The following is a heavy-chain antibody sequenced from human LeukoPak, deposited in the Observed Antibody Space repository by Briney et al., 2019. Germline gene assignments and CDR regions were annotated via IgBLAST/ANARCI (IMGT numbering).Heavy chain of an antibody. V-gene: IGHV4-39*07. CDR2: IYYSGST. CDR1: GGSISSSAYH. CDR3: AGGYSYGYDY. Sequence: SETLSLTCTVSGGSISSSAYHWDWIRQPPGKGLEWIGSIYYSGSTYYNPSLKSRVTISVDTSKNQFSLKLSSVTAADTAVYYCAGGYSYGYDYWGQGTLVTVSS. D-gene: IGHD5-18*01. J-gene: IGHJ4*02.